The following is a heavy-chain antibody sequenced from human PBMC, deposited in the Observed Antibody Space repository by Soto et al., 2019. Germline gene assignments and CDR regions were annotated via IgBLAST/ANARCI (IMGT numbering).Heavy chain of an antibody. J-gene: IGHJ6*02. D-gene: IGHD3-3*01. V-gene: IGHV3-30*18. CDR2: ISDDGNNK. CDR3: AKRRNVLRFLEWSSGMEV. CDR1: GFTFSSYG. Sequence: GESLNLSCAASGFTFSSYGIHWFRQAPCKGLDWVAFISDDGNNKYYADSVKGRFTISRDNYSNTLYLQMNSLRGEETAVYYCAKRRNVLRFLEWSSGMEVWGQGTTVTVSS.